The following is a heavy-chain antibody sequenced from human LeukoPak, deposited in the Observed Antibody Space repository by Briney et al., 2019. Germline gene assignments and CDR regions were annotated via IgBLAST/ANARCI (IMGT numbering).Heavy chain of an antibody. D-gene: IGHD3-10*01. CDR1: GFSLSTSGVG. J-gene: IGHJ4*02. Sequence: SGPTLVNPTQTLTLTCSISGFSLSTSGVGVGWIRQPPGMALECLALIYWNDDKHYSPSLKSRLTISKDTSKNQVVLTMTNMDPVDTATYYCAHRRAYGSGTYFPYYFDYWGQGTLVTVSS. CDR2: IYWNDDK. V-gene: IGHV2-5*01. CDR3: AHRRAYGSGTYFPYYFDY.